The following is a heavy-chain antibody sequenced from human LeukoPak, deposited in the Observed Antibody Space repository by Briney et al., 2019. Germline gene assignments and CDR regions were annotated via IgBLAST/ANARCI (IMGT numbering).Heavy chain of an antibody. V-gene: IGHV3-23*01. CDR1: GVTFSSYA. CDR2: ISGSGDNT. D-gene: IGHD3-22*01. Sequence: GGSLRLSCAASGVTFSSYAMSWVRQAPGKGLEWVSGISGSGDNTYYADSVKGRFTISRDNSKNTLYVQVNSLGTEDTAAYYCAKGSYYDSSGSFYFDYWGQGTLVTVSS. J-gene: IGHJ4*02. CDR3: AKGSYYDSSGSFYFDY.